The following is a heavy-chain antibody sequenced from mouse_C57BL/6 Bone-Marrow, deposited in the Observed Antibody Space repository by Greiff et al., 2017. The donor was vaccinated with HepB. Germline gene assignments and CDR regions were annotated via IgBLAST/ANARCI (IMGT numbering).Heavy chain of an antibody. V-gene: IGHV3-6*01. CDR1: GYSITSGYY. J-gene: IGHJ3*01. CDR3: ARSIYDGYRALFAY. D-gene: IGHD2-3*01. Sequence: EVKLQESGPGLVKPSQSLSLTCSVTGYSITSGYYWNWIRQFPGNKLEWMGFISYDGSNNYNPSLKNLISITRDTSKNQLFLKLNSMTTEDTATYYCARSIYDGYRALFAYWGQGTLVTVSA. CDR2: ISYDGSN.